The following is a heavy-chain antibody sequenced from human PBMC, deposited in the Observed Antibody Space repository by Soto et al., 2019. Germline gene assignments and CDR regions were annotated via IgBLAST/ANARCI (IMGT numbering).Heavy chain of an antibody. CDR1: GFSLSGYG. V-gene: IGHV3-30*18. D-gene: IGHD5-12*01. CDR2: IAYDESNK. CDR3: AKNPSSVDIGSSDY. J-gene: IGHJ4*02. Sequence: QVQQVESGGGVVQPGRSLRLSCAASGFSLSGYGLHWVRQAPGKGLEWVAFIAYDESNKYYADSVKGRFTISRDDSKSTLYLQMNSRRAEDTAVYYCAKNPSSVDIGSSDYWGQGTLVTVSS.